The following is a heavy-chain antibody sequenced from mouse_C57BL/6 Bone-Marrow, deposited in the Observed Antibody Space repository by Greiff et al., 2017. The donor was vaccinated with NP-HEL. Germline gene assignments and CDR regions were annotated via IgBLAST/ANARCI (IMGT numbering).Heavy chain of an antibody. CDR1: GYTFTSYW. Sequence: VQLQQPGAELVKPGASVKVSCKASGYTFTSYWMHWVKQRPGQGLEWIGRIHPSDSDTNYNQKFKGKATLTVDKSSSTAYMQLSSLTSEDSAVYYCAIGSNPLWLRENYFDDWAKGTTLTVSS. D-gene: IGHD2-2*01. J-gene: IGHJ2*01. CDR2: IHPSDSDT. V-gene: IGHV1-74*01. CDR3: AIGSNPLWLRENYFDD.